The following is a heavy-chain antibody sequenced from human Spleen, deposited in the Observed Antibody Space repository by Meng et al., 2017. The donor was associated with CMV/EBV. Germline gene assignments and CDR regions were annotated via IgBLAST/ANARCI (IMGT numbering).Heavy chain of an antibody. CDR2: IKSKTDGGTT. J-gene: IGHJ6*02. V-gene: IGHV3-15*01. CDR1: GFTFSNAW. D-gene: IGHD3-3*01. Sequence: GESLKISCAASGFTFSNAWMSWVRQAPRKGLEWVGRIKSKTDGGTTDYAAPVKGRFTISRDDSKNTLYLQMNSLKTEDTAVYYCTAGGYDFWSGSVGMDVWGQGTTVTVSS. CDR3: TAGGYDFWSGSVGMDV.